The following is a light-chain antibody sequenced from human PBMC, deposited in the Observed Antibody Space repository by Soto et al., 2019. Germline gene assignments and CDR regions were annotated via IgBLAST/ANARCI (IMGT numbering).Light chain of an antibody. Sequence: EIVLTQSPGTLSLSPGERATLSCRASQSVSSSYLAWYQQKPGQAPRLLIYGASSRATGIPDRFSGSRSGTDFTLAISRLEAEDFAVYYCHQYGSSPRTFCQGTKVEIK. J-gene: IGKJ1*01. V-gene: IGKV3-20*01. CDR2: GAS. CDR3: HQYGSSPRT. CDR1: QSVSSSY.